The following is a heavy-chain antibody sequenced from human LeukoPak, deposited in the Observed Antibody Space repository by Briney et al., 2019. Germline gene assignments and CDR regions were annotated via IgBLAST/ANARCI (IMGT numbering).Heavy chain of an antibody. CDR2: ISSSSSYI. D-gene: IGHD4-17*01. J-gene: IGHJ3*02. CDR1: GFTFSSYS. Sequence: GGSLRLSCAASGFTFSSYSMNWVRQAPGKGLEWVSSISSSSSYIYYADSVKGRFTISRDNAKNSLYLQMNSLRAEDTAVYYCARDRPDYGDYNDAFDIWGQGTMVTVSS. CDR3: ARDRPDYGDYNDAFDI. V-gene: IGHV3-21*01.